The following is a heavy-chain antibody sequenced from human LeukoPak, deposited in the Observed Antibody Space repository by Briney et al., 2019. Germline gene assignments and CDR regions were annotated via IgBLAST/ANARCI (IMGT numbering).Heavy chain of an antibody. J-gene: IGHJ5*02. D-gene: IGHD2-21*02. CDR1: GYTSTSYY. CDR2: INPKTGGT. Sequence: ASVKVSCKASGYTSTSYYMHWVRQAPGQGLEWMGWINPKTGGTNYAQKFEGRVTMTRDTSISTAYMELGRLTSEDTAVYYCARLVVVTAIGRNWFDPWGQGTLVTVSS. V-gene: IGHV1-2*02. CDR3: ARLVVVTAIGRNWFDP.